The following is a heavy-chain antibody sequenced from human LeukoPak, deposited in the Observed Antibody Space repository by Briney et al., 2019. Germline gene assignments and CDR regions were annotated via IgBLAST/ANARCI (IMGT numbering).Heavy chain of an antibody. CDR2: IKQDGSEK. V-gene: IGHV3-7*04. CDR1: GFTFSSYW. CDR3: ARECSGGSCYAL. D-gene: IGHD2-15*01. J-gene: IGHJ4*02. Sequence: GGSLRLSCAASGFTFSSYWMTWARQAPGKGLEWVANIKQDGSEKYYVDSVKGRFTVSRDNAKNSLYLQMNSLRAEDTAVYYCARECSGGSCYALWGQGTLVTVSS.